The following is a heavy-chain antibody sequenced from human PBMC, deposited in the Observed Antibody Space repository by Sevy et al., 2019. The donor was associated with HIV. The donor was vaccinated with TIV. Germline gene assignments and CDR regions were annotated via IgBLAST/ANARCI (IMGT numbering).Heavy chain of an antibody. D-gene: IGHD6-19*01. V-gene: IGHV1-46*01. CDR2: IIPSGGST. Sequence: ASVKVSCKTSGYTFTTFYVHWVRQAPGQGLEWMGIIIPSGGSTTYAQKFQGRVTMTRDTSTSTAYMELSSLRSEDTAVYYCARGGGNGWYYFDYWGQETLVTVSS. CDR1: GYTFTTFY. CDR3: ARGGGNGWYYFDY. J-gene: IGHJ4*02.